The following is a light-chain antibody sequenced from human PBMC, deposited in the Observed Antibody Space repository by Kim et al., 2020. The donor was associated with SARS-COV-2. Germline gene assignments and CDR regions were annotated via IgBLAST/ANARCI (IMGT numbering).Light chain of an antibody. V-gene: IGLV6-57*03. CDR1: SGSIASTY. CDR2: EDN. CDR3: QSYDDSNQV. J-gene: IGLJ3*02. Sequence: NFMLTQPHSVSESPGKTVTISCTRSSGSIASTYVQWYQQRPGSAPTTVIYEDNQSPSGVPDRFSGSIDSSSNSASLTISGLKTEDEADYFCQSYDDSNQVFGGGTKLTVL.